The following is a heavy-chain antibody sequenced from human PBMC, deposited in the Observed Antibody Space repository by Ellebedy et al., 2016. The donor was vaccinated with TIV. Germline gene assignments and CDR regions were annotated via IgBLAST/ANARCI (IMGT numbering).Heavy chain of an antibody. J-gene: IGHJ4*02. CDR3: AKSRSSGWLHTPDY. V-gene: IGHV1-46*04. CDR2: INPSAGTT. D-gene: IGHD6-19*01. Sequence: AASVKVSCKASGYTFSSYFIHWLRQAPGQGLEWIGIINPSAGTTTYAQNLQGRFTMARDTSTHTVYMELSSLRSVDTAIYYCAKSRSSGWLHTPDYWGQGTLVIVSS. CDR1: GYTFSSYF.